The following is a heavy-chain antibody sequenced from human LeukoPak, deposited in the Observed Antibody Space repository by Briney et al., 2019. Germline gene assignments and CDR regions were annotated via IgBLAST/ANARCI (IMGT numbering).Heavy chain of an antibody. CDR1: GFTFSSYG. V-gene: IGHV3-30*18. Sequence: GGSLRLSCAASGFTFSSYGMHWVRQAPGKGLEWVAVISYDGSNKYYADSVKGRFTISRDNSKNTLYLQMNSLRAEDTAVYYCAKDLTPGYSSGFGFDYWGQGTLVTVSS. CDR2: ISYDGSNK. D-gene: IGHD6-19*01. CDR3: AKDLTPGYSSGFGFDY. J-gene: IGHJ4*02.